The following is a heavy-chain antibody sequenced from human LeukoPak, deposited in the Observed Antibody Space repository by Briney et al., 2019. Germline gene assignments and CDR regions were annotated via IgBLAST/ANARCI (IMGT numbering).Heavy chain of an antibody. Sequence: QTGGPLRLSCAPSGVTMADHGMSGAREAPGKGLEWVSEINWDGEATGYADSVKGSFTIYRDNAKKSLYLEMNSLRDDDTALYYCARDLSSSWYSLAYWGQGTLVTVSS. CDR3: ARDLSSSWYSLAY. J-gene: IGHJ4*02. CDR2: INWDGEAT. D-gene: IGHD6-13*01. CDR1: GVTMADHG. V-gene: IGHV3-20*04.